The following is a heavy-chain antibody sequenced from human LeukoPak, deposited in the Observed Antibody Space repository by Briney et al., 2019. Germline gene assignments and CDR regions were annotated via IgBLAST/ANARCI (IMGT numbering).Heavy chain of an antibody. J-gene: IGHJ4*02. CDR1: GYTFTSYG. CDR2: ISAYNGNT. D-gene: IGHD2-2*01. V-gene: IGHV1-18*01. Sequence: ASVKVSCKASGYTFTSYGISWVRQAPGQVLEWMGWISAYNGNTNYAQKLQGRVTMTTDTSTSTAYMELRSLRSDDTAVYYCARVLGYCSSTSCFLTRGFDYWGQGTLVTVSS. CDR3: ARVLGYCSSTSCFLTRGFDY.